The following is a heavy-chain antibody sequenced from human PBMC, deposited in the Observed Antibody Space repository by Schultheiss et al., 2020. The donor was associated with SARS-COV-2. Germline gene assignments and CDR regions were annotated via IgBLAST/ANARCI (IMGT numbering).Heavy chain of an antibody. CDR1: GGTFSSYA. V-gene: IGHV1-69*13. D-gene: IGHD3-16*01. CDR2: IIPIFGTA. Sequence: SVKVSCKASGGTFSSYAISWVRQAPGQGLEWMGGIIPIFGTANYAQKFQGRVTITADESTSTAYMELSSLRSEDTAVYYCARGSGTPGGYYYYYYGMDVWGQGTTVTASS. J-gene: IGHJ6*02. CDR3: ARGSGTPGGYYYYYYGMDV.